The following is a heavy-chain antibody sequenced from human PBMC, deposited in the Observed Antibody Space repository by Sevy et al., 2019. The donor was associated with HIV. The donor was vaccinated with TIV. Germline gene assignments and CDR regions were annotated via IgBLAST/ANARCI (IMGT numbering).Heavy chain of an antibody. CDR2: ISGTGLST. D-gene: IGHD6-6*01. V-gene: IGHV3-23*01. CDR1: GFTFSNYA. Sequence: GGSLRLSCAASGFTFSNYAMNWVRQAPGKGLEWVSTISGTGLSTYYADSVKGRFTISRDNSKNTLYLLMNTLRAEDTAFYFCAKDLVSMASRQGYFDYWGQGTLVTVSS. J-gene: IGHJ4*02. CDR3: AKDLVSMASRQGYFDY.